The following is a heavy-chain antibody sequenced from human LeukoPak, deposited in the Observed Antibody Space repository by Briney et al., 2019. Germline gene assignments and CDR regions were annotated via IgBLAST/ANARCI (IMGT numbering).Heavy chain of an antibody. CDR2: INPNSGGI. D-gene: IGHD3-22*01. CDR3: ARSPYYYDSSGIRFDP. V-gene: IGHV1-2*02. CDR1: GYTFTGYY. J-gene: IGHJ5*02. Sequence: ASVKVSCKASGYTFTGYYMHWVRQAPGQGLEWMGWINPNSGGINYAQKFQGRVTMTRDTSISTAYMELSRLRSDDTAVYYCARSPYYYDSSGIRFDPWGQGTLVTASS.